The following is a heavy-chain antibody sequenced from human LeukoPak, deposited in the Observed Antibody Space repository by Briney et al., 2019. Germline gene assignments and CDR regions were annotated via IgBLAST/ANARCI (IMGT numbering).Heavy chain of an antibody. J-gene: IGHJ4*02. CDR3: AREGAVPYYFDY. CDR1: GYIFTDYY. D-gene: IGHD3-16*01. Sequence: ASVKVSCKASGYIFTDYYMHWVRQAPGQELGWMGRINPNSGGTNYAQKFQGRVTMTRDTSISTAYMELRSLRSDDTAVYYCAREGAVPYYFDYWGQGTLVTVSS. CDR2: INPNSGGT. V-gene: IGHV1/OR15-1*04.